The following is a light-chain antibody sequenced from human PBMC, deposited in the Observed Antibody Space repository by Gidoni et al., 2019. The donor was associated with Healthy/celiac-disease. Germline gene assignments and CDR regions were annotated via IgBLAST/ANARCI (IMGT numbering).Light chain of an antibody. CDR3: QKYNSAPPVT. CDR1: KGIRNY. V-gene: IGKV1-27*01. J-gene: IGKJ4*01. CDR2: AAS. Sequence: DIQMTQSPSSLSASVGDRVPITCRASKGIRNYLAWYQQKPGKVPKRLIYAASTLQEGVPSRFSGSGAGTDFILTISSLQPEDVATYDCQKYNSAPPVTFGGGTKVEIK.